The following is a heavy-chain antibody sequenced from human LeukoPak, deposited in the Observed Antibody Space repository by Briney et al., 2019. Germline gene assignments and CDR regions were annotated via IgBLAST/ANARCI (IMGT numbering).Heavy chain of an antibody. Sequence: SVKVSCKASGGTFSTSAINWVRQAPGQGLEWMGGIIPIFGTANYAQKFQGRVTITADESTSTAYMELSSLRSEDTAVYYCASAGYGVHGPLDLDYWGQGTLVTVSS. D-gene: IGHD5-12*01. V-gene: IGHV1-69*13. CDR1: GGTFSTSA. J-gene: IGHJ4*02. CDR2: IIPIFGTA. CDR3: ASAGYGVHGPLDLDY.